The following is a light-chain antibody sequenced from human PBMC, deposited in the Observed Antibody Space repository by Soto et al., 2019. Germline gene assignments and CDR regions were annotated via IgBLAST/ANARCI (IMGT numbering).Light chain of an antibody. J-gene: IGKJ1*01. CDR2: GAS. V-gene: IGKV3-20*01. CDR3: QQYGSSPRT. Sequence: EIVLTQSPGTLSLSPGERATLSCRASQSISSNYLAWYQHKPGQAPRLLIYGASSRATGVPDRFSGSGTGTDFTLTISSLEPGDFAVYCCQQYGSSPRTFGQGTKVEIK. CDR1: QSISSNY.